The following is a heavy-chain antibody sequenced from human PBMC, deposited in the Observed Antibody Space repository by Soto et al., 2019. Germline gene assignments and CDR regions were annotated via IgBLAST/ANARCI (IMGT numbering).Heavy chain of an antibody. V-gene: IGHV4-31*03. CDR3: ARWVGVYHPQNYYYMDG. J-gene: IGHJ6*03. Sequence: SETLSLTCTVSGGFISRCGYYWSWIRQHPGKGLEWIGYIYYSGSTYYNPSLKSRVTISVDTSKNQFSLKLSSVTAADTAVYYCARWVGVYHPQNYYYMDGWGKGTTVTVSS. CDR1: GGFISRCGYY. CDR2: IYYSGST. D-gene: IGHD2-2*01.